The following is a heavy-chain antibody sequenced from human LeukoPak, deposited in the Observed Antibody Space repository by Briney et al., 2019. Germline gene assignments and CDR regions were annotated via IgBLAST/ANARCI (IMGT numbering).Heavy chain of an antibody. CDR3: ARVVGITMVRGVPRTFDP. V-gene: IGHV4-34*01. D-gene: IGHD3-10*01. CDR1: GGSFSGYY. CDR2: TNHSGST. Sequence: PSETLSLTCAVYGGSFSGYYWSWIRQPPGKGLEWIGETNHSGSTNYNPSLKSRVTISVDTSKNQFSLKLSSVTAADTAVYYCARVVGITMVRGVPRTFDPWGQGTLVTVSS. J-gene: IGHJ5*02.